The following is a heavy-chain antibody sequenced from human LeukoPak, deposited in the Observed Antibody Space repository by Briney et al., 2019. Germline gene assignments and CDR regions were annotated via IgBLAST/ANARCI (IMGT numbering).Heavy chain of an antibody. J-gene: IGHJ4*02. D-gene: IGHD3-10*01. CDR1: GYTFTSYY. V-gene: IGHV1-46*01. CDR2: INPSGGST. Sequence: GASVKVSCKASGYTFTSYYMHWVRQAPGQGLEWMGVINPSGGSTSYAQKFQGRVTMTRDTSTSTVYMELSSLRSEDTAVYYCARASQYGSGSPYYFDYWGQGTLVTVSS. CDR3: ARASQYGSGSPYYFDY.